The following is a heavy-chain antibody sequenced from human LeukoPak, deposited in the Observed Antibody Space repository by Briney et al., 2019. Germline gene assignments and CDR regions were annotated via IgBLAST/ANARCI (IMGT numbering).Heavy chain of an antibody. CDR3: ARDIVRDSGYDFFY. CDR2: INAGNGNT. Sequence: ASVRVSCKASGYTFTSYAMHWVRQAPGQRLEWMGWINAGNGNTKYSQKFQGRVTITRDTSASTAYMELSSLRSEDTAVYYCARDIVRDSGYDFFYWGQGTLVTVSS. V-gene: IGHV1-3*01. J-gene: IGHJ4*02. CDR1: GYTFTSYA. D-gene: IGHD5-12*01.